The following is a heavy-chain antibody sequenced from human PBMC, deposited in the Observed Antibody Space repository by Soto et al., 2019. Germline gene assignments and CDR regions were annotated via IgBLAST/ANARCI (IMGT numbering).Heavy chain of an antibody. J-gene: IGHJ6*02. V-gene: IGHV4-34*01. Sequence: PSETLSLTCAVYGGSFSGYYWSWIRQPPGKGLEWIGEINHSGSTNYNPSLKSRVTISVDTSKNQFSLKLSSVTAADTAVYYCARGGGLWSFYYYYYGMDVWGQGTTVTVSS. CDR1: GGSFSGYY. CDR3: ARGGGLWSFYYYYYGMDV. D-gene: IGHD5-18*01. CDR2: INHSGST.